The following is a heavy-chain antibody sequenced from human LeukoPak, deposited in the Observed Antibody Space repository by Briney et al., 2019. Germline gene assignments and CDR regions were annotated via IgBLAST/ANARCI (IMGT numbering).Heavy chain of an antibody. J-gene: IGHJ4*02. D-gene: IGHD3-10*01. CDR3: AAAMVRGVYFDY. CDR2: IKSKTDGGTT. CDR1: GFTFSNAW. Sequence: PGGSLRLSCAASGFTFSNAWMNWVRQAPGKGLEWVGRIKSKTDGGTTDYAAPVKGRFTISRDDSKNTVYLQMNSLKTEDTAVYYCAAAMVRGVYFDYWGQGTLVTVSS. V-gene: IGHV3-15*05.